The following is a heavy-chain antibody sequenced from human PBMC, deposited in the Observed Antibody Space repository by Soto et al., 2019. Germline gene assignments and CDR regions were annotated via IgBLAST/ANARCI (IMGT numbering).Heavy chain of an antibody. Sequence: EVQLVESGGGLVNPGGSLRLSGAASGFTFSNAWMSWVRQSPGQGLEWVGRINSTTDGGTPDYAAPVKGRFTISRDDSKTMVFLQMNSLKSYDTTVYYGSSGDPINRTGGQGTLVTVSS. CDR1: GFTFSNAW. J-gene: IGHJ4*02. CDR2: INSTTDGGTP. V-gene: IGHV3-15*01. CDR3: SSGDPINRT.